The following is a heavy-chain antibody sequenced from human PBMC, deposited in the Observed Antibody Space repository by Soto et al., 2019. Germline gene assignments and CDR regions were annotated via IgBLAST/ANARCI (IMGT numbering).Heavy chain of an antibody. CDR1: GLTFSSYG. Sequence: QVQLVESGGGVVQPGRSLRLSCAASGLTFSSYGIHWVRQAPGKGLEWVALISYDGTDKYYADSVKGRFTISRDNSKNTLYLQMSSLGPEDRAVYYCVKERYAQLWLEDYGMDVWGQGTTVTV. J-gene: IGHJ6*02. CDR3: VKERYAQLWLEDYGMDV. D-gene: IGHD5-18*01. V-gene: IGHV3-30*18. CDR2: ISYDGTDK.